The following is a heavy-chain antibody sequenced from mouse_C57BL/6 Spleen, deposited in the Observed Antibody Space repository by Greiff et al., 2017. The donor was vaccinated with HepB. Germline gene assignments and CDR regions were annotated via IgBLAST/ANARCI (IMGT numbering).Heavy chain of an antibody. J-gene: IGHJ4*01. CDR3: ARRDGLYAMDY. CDR2: IYPRSGNT. CDR1: GYTFTSYG. Sequence: GAELARPGASVKLSCKASGYTFTSYGISWVKQRTGQGLEWIGEIYPRSGNTYYNEKFKGKATLTADKSSSTAYMELRSLTSEDSAVYFCARRDGLYAMDYWGQGTSVTVSS. V-gene: IGHV1-81*01. D-gene: IGHD2-3*01.